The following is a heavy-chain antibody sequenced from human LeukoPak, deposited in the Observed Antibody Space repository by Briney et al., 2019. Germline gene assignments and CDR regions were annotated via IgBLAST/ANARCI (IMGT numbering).Heavy chain of an antibody. CDR3: ARVRFCSSSRCYGYLDI. Sequence: PGGSLRLSCAASGFTLSSFGMHWVRQAPGKGLEWVAVLYYDGNNKNYADSVKGRFTISRDSSRNTLHLQMESLRAEDTAVYYCARVRFCSSSRCYGYLDIWGQGTMVTVSS. V-gene: IGHV3-33*01. D-gene: IGHD2-2*01. J-gene: IGHJ3*02. CDR2: LYYDGNNK. CDR1: GFTLSSFG.